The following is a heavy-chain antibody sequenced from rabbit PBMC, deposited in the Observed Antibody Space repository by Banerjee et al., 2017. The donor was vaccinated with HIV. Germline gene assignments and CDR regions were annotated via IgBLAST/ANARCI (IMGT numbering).Heavy chain of an antibody. CDR3: ARDTGTSFSTYGMDL. CDR2: IDTGGRDFT. V-gene: IGHV1S45*01. CDR1: GFDFSAYTF. J-gene: IGHJ6*01. D-gene: IGHD8-1*01. Sequence: QEQLVESGGDLVQPGASLTLTCTASGFDFSAYTFMCWVRQAPGKGPEWIACIDTGGRDFTYYATWAKGRFTISKTSSTTVTLQMTSLTVADTATYFCARDTGTSFSTYGMDLWGQGTLVTVS.